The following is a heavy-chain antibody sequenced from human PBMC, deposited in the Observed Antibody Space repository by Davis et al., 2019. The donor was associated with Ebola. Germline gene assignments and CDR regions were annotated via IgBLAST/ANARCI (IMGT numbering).Heavy chain of an antibody. CDR3: ARGWGYSSSWPCDK. CDR1: GYTFTGYY. V-gene: IGHV1-2*02. CDR2: INPNSGGT. D-gene: IGHD6-13*01. Sequence: ASVKVSCKASGYTFTGYYMHWVRQAPGQGLEWMGWINPNSGGTNYAQKFQGRVTMTRDTSSSTAYMELSSLRSDDTAVYYCARGWGYSSSWPCDKWGQGTLVTVSS. J-gene: IGHJ4*02.